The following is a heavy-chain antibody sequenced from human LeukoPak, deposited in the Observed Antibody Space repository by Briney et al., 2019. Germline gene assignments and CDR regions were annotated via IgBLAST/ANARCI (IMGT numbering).Heavy chain of an antibody. V-gene: IGHV3-33*08. CDR1: GFTFSIYA. J-gene: IGHJ4*02. CDR2: IWYDGSNK. CDR3: AREKHITMVRGVIPSLFDY. Sequence: PGGSLRLSCAASGFTFSIYAMSWVRQAPGKGLEWVAVIWYDGSNKYYADSVKGRFTISRDNSKNTLYLQMNSLRAEDTAVYYCAREKHITMVRGVIPSLFDYWGQGTLVTVSS. D-gene: IGHD3-10*01.